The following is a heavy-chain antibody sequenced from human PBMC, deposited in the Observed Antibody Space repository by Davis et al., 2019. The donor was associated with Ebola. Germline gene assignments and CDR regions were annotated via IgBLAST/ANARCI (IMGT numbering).Heavy chain of an antibody. CDR1: GDSISDYY. D-gene: IGHD3-16*01. V-gene: IGHV4-59*01. J-gene: IGHJ4*02. CDR3: ARVGAATGGELDY. CDR2: IYHSGII. Sequence: SETLSLTCTVSGDSISDYYWSWIRQTPGKGLAWIGYIYHSGIIKYNPSLQSRVTISLDTSKNQFFLKLNYMTVADTAVYYCARVGAATGGELDYWGQGSLVTVSS.